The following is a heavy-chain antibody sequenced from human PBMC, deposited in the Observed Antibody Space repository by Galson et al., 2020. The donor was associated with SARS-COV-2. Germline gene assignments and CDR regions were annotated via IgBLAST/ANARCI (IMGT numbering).Heavy chain of an antibody. V-gene: IGHV4-31*03. D-gene: IGHD6-19*01. CDR1: GGSFSSDDYC. CDR2: IYSSGGT. J-gene: IGHJ4*02. Sequence: ASETLSLTCTVSGGSFSSDDYCWTWIRQHPGKGLEWIGYIYSSGGTYYNPSLKSRVTFSVATSMNQFSLKPSSVTAADTAVYYCARGIAVGYYFDDWGQGALVTVSS. CDR3: ARGIAVGYYFDD.